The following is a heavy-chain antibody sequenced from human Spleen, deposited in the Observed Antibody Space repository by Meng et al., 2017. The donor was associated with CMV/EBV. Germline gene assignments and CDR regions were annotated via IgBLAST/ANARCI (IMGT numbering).Heavy chain of an antibody. CDR2: INPHRGGT. CDR1: GYTFTGSY. V-gene: IGHV1-2*02. CDR3: ARDGSGSYFGWFDP. J-gene: IGHJ5*02. D-gene: IGHD3-10*01. Sequence: SGYTFTGSYIHWVRQAPGQGLEWMGWINPHRGGTTYAQKFQGRVTMTRDTSITTGYMELRRLRSDDTAVYYCARDGSGSYFGWFDPWGQGTLVTVSS.